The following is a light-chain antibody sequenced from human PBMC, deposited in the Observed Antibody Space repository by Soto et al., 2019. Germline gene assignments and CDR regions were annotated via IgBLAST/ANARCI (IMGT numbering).Light chain of an antibody. V-gene: IGKV3-15*01. CDR1: ESVSSK. CDR2: GAS. J-gene: IGKJ5*01. Sequence: VMTQSPATPSVSPGERATLSCRASESVSSKLAWYQQRPGQAPRLVIYGASTRATGIPARFSGGGSGTEFTLTISSLQSEDFAVYYCQQYNSWPPITFGQGTRLEIK. CDR3: QQYNSWPPIT.